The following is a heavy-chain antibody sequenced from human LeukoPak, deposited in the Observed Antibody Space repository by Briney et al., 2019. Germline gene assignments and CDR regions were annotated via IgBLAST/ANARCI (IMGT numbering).Heavy chain of an antibody. D-gene: IGHD3-22*01. Sequence: SETLSLTCTVYGGSFSGYYWTWIRQPPGKGLEWIGDVNHIGSTNYNPSLKSRVSISVDTSKNQFSLRLSSVTAADTAVYYCARDQYYYDSSGSPIFDYWGQGTLVTVSS. V-gene: IGHV4-34*01. CDR1: GGSFSGYY. CDR2: VNHIGST. J-gene: IGHJ4*02. CDR3: ARDQYYYDSSGSPIFDY.